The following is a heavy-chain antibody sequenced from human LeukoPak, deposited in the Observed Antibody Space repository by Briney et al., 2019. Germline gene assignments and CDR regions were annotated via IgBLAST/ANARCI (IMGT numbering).Heavy chain of an antibody. CDR3: ARGGYCSSTSCYFWFDP. Sequence: PGGSRRLSCAASGFTFSSYSMNWVRQAPGKGLEWVSSISISSSYIYYADSVKGRFTTSRDNAKNSLYLQMNSLRAEDTAVYYCARGGYCSSTSCYFWFDPWGQGTLVTVSS. CDR2: ISISSSYI. J-gene: IGHJ5*02. D-gene: IGHD2-2*01. CDR1: GFTFSSYS. V-gene: IGHV3-21*01.